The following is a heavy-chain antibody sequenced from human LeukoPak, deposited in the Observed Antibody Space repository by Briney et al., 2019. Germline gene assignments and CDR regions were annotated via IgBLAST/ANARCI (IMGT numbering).Heavy chain of an antibody. Sequence: ASVKVSCKASGYTFTGYYMHWVRQAPGQGLEWMGWIDPNSGGTNYAQKFQGRVTMTRDTSISTAYMELSRLRSDDTAVYYCARDIRGEYYFDYWGQGTLVTVSS. CDR2: IDPNSGGT. V-gene: IGHV1-2*02. J-gene: IGHJ4*02. CDR3: ARDIRGEYYFDY. CDR1: GYTFTGYY. D-gene: IGHD7-27*01.